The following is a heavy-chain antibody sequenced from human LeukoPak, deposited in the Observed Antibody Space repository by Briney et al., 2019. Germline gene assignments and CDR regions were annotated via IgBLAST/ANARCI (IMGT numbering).Heavy chain of an antibody. V-gene: IGHV3-74*01. CDR2: INSDGSST. D-gene: IGHD1-7*01. CDR1: GFTFSSNW. CDR3: ARVLVAGTGWFDY. J-gene: IGHJ4*02. Sequence: GGSLRLSCAASGFTFSSNWMHWVRQGPAKGLVCVSRINSDGSSTRYADSVKGRFTISRDNAKNTLYLQMNSLRAEDTAVYYCARVLVAGTGWFDYWGQGTLVSVSS.